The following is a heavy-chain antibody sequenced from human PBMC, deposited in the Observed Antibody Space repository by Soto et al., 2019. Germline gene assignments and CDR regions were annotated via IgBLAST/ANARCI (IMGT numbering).Heavy chain of an antibody. D-gene: IGHD5-12*01. V-gene: IGHV3-30*18. J-gene: IGHJ4*01. Sequence: QVQLVESGGGVVQPGRSLRLSCAASGFTFSSYGMHWVRQAPGKGLEWVAVISYDGSNKYYADSVKGRFTISRDNSKNTLYLQMNSLRAEDTAVYYCAKVLSRYSGYDGFDYWGHGTLVTVSS. CDR3: AKVLSRYSGYDGFDY. CDR2: ISYDGSNK. CDR1: GFTFSSYG.